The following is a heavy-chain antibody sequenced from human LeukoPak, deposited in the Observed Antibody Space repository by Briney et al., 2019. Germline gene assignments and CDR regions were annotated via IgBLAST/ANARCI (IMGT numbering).Heavy chain of an antibody. CDR2: INQGGSDK. CDR1: GFTFSGHW. D-gene: IGHD1-14*01. J-gene: IGHJ4*02. Sequence: PAGGSLRLSCAASGFTFSGHWMSWVRQAPGKGLEWVANINQGGSDKYYVDSVKGRFTISRDNANNLLYLQMNSLRGEDTAVYYCMRDRSRAEDDWGQGTLVTVSS. V-gene: IGHV3-7*01. CDR3: MRDRSRAEDD.